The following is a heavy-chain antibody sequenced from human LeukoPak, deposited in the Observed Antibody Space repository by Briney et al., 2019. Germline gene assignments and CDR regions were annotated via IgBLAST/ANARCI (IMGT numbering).Heavy chain of an antibody. V-gene: IGHV5-51*01. CDR2: RNPADSDT. CDR1: GYSFTSCW. D-gene: IGHD2-2*01. CDR3: ARHVSSSRVAYDV. Sequence: GESLKISCMGSGYSFTSCWIGWVRQMPGKGLEWIGLRNPADSDTRYSPSFQGQVTISVDKSISTAYLEWSSLKASDTAMYYCARHVSSSRVAYDVWGQGTMVTVSS. J-gene: IGHJ3*01.